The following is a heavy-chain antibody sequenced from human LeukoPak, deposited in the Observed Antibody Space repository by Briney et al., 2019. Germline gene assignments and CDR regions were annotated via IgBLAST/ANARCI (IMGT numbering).Heavy chain of an antibody. CDR3: ARHGKLRYFDWLPYNWFDP. J-gene: IGHJ5*02. D-gene: IGHD3-9*01. CDR1: GGSFSGYY. CDR2: INHSGGT. Sequence: SETLSLTCAVYGGSFSGYYWSWFRQPPGKGLEWIGEINHSGGTNYNPSLKSRVTISVDTSKNQFSLKLSSVTAADTAVYYCARHGKLRYFDWLPYNWFDPWGQGTLVTVSS. V-gene: IGHV4-34*01.